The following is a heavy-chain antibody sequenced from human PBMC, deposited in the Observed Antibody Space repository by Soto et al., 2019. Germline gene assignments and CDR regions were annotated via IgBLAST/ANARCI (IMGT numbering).Heavy chain of an antibody. CDR1: GFTFSSYA. V-gene: IGHV3-66*01. CDR3: VRENYYYGMDV. J-gene: IGHJ6*02. CDR2: INNAYST. Sequence: PGGSLRLSCAASGFTFSSYATSWVRQAPGKGLEWVSAINNAYSTFYADSVKGRFTISRDNSKNTVYLQVSSQRVEDTAMYYCVRENYYYGMDVWGQGTAVTVSS.